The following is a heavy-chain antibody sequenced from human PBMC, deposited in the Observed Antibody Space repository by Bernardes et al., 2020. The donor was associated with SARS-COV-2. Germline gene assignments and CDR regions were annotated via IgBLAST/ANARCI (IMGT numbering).Heavy chain of an antibody. Sequence: GGSLRLSCAASGFILGCYWMHWARQAPGKGLVWVSRINPDGSTTTYADSVKGRFTVSRDNAENTLYLQMNSLRADDTAVYYCTRGGYEPFDYWGQGTLVTVS. CDR2: INPDGSTT. CDR3: TRGGYEPFDY. J-gene: IGHJ4*02. V-gene: IGHV3-74*01. D-gene: IGHD5-12*01. CDR1: GFILGCYW.